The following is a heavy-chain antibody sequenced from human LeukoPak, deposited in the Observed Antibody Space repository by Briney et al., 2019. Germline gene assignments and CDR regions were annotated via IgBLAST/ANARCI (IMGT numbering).Heavy chain of an antibody. Sequence: PGGSLRLSCAASGFTLSNAYMSWVRQAPGKGPEWVGRIKNKTNGGTTDYAAPVKGRFTISRDDSKNTLYLQMNSLKPEDTAVYYCTTTIVGVTTWFDPRGQGTLVTVSS. V-gene: IGHV3-15*01. D-gene: IGHD1-26*01. CDR1: GFTLSNAY. CDR2: IKNKTNGGTT. CDR3: TTTIVGVTTWFDP. J-gene: IGHJ5*02.